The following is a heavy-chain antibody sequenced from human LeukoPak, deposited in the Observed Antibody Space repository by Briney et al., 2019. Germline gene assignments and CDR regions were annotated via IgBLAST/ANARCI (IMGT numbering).Heavy chain of an antibody. V-gene: IGHV3-9*01. CDR2: ISWNSGRI. J-gene: IGHJ2*01. Sequence: GRSLRLSCAASGFSFDAYAIHWVRQAPGKGLEWVSGISWNSGRIGCADSVKGRFTISRDNAKNSLYLQMNSLSPADTAFYYCAKGGAAADNYWYFDLWGRGTLVTVSS. CDR1: GFSFDAYA. CDR3: AKGGAAADNYWYFDL. D-gene: IGHD6-13*01.